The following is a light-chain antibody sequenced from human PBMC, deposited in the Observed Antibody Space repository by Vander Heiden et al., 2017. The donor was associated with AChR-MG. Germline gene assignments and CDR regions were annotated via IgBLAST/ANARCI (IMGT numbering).Light chain of an antibody. V-gene: IGLV3-25*03. CDR2: KDS. CDR1: ALPKQY. Sequence: SYEVTQPPSVSVSPGQTARITCSGDALPKQYAHWYQQKPGLAPVLVIYKDSERPSGIPERFSGSISGTTVTLTISAVQAEDEADYYCQSADSSGTYVVFGGGTKLTVL. CDR3: QSADSSGTYVV. J-gene: IGLJ2*01.